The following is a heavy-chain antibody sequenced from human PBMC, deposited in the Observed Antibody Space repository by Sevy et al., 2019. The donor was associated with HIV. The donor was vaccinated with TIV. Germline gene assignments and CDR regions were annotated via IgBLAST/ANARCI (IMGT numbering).Heavy chain of an antibody. CDR3: ARELGPFDY. CDR2: INTNTGNP. V-gene: IGHV7-4-1*02. J-gene: IGHJ4*02. D-gene: IGHD6-13*01. CDR1: GYTFTSYG. Sequence: ASVKVSCKASGYTFTSYGINWVRQAPGQGLEWMGWINTNTGNPTYVQAFTGRFVFSLDTSVTTAYLQISSLKAEDTAVYYCARELGPFDYWDQGTLVTVSS.